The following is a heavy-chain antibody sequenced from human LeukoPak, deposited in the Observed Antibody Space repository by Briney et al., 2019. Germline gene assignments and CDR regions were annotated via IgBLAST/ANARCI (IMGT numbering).Heavy chain of an antibody. V-gene: IGHV4-4*07. CDR1: GGSISSYY. Sequence: SETLSLTCTVSGGSISSYYWSWIRQFAGKGLEWIGRIYTSGSANYNPSLKSRVTMSVDTSKKQFSLKLRSMTAADTAVYYCARAQWELGGYVFDIWGQGTMVTVSS. CDR3: ARAQWELGGYVFDI. CDR2: IYTSGSA. J-gene: IGHJ3*02. D-gene: IGHD1-26*01.